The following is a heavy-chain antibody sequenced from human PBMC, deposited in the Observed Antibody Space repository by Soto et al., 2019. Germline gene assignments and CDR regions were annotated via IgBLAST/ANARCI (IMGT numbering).Heavy chain of an antibody. CDR1: GGSFSGYY. J-gene: IGHJ6*02. D-gene: IGHD3-3*01. Sequence: PSETLSLTCAVYGGSFSGYYWSWIRQPPGKGLEWIGEINHSGSTNYNPSLKSRVTISVDTSKNQFSLKLSSVTAADTAVYYCARMFIGFWSGYNYHYYRMDVWGQGTTVTVSS. V-gene: IGHV4-34*01. CDR3: ARMFIGFWSGYNYHYYRMDV. CDR2: INHSGST.